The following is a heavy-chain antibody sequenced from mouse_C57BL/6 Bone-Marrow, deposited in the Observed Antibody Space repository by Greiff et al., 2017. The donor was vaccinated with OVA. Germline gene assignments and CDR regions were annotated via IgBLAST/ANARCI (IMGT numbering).Heavy chain of an antibody. D-gene: IGHD2-4*01. CDR1: GFTFSDYY. CDR3: ARVYYDYFNWYFDV. Sequence: EVKLVESGGGLVQPGGSLKLSCAASGFTFSDYYLYWVRQTPEKRLEWVAYISNGGGSTYYPDTVQGRFTISRDNAKNTLYLQMIRLKSEDTDMYYCARVYYDYFNWYFDVWGTGTTVTVSS. CDR2: ISNGGGST. V-gene: IGHV5-12*01. J-gene: IGHJ1*03.